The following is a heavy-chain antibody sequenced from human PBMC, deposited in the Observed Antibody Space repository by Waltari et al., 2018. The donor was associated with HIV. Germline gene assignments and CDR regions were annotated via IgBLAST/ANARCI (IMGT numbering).Heavy chain of an antibody. CDR3: GRDLISREYYVNLAY. Sequence: QVQLVQSGAEVKKPGASVQVSCTAAGYTFTDFGISWVRQAPGQGLEWMGWISPHNGDTRSAQKFHDRVTMTTATSTGTAYLEVGSLRSDDTAVYYCGRDLISREYYVNLAYWGQGTLVTVSS. CDR1: GYTFTDFG. V-gene: IGHV1-18*01. CDR2: ISPHNGDT. D-gene: IGHD3-16*01. J-gene: IGHJ1*01.